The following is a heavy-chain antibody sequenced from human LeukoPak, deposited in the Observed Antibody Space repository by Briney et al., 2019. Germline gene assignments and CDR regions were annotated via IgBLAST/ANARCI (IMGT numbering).Heavy chain of an antibody. CDR2: TRNKAKSYST. D-gene: IGHD4-17*01. Sequence: GGSLRLSCAASGFTFSDYYMDWVRQAPGKGLEWVGRTRNKAKSYSTENAASVKGRFTISRDDSKNSLYLLMNSLRAEDTAVYYCAKGWAAVSPHASMDVWGQGTTVTVSS. V-gene: IGHV3-72*01. CDR1: GFTFSDYY. J-gene: IGHJ6*02. CDR3: AKGWAAVSPHASMDV.